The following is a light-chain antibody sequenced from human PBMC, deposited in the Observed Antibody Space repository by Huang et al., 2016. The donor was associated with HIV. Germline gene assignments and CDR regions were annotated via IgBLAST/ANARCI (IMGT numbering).Light chain of an antibody. CDR1: QSLLQSNGYNY. CDR3: MQALQTPNT. J-gene: IGKJ2*01. V-gene: IGKV2-28*01. CDR2: LGS. Sequence: DIVMTQSPLSLPVTPGEPASISCRSSQSLLQSNGYNYLDCYLQKPGQSPQLLIYLGSNRASGVPDRFRGSGSGTDVTLKISRVEAEDVGVYYCMQALQTPNTFGQGTKLEIK.